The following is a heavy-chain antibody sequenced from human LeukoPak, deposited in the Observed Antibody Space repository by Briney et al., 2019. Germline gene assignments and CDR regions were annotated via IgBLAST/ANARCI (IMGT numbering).Heavy chain of an antibody. J-gene: IGHJ4*02. D-gene: IGHD6-19*01. CDR2: ISAYNGNT. Sequence: GASVKVSCKASGYTFTSYGVSWVRQAPGQGLEWMGWISAYNGNTKYAQKLQGRVTMTTDTSTSTAYLELRSLRSDDTAVYYCASRLIAVAGMNYWGQGTLVTVSS. V-gene: IGHV1-18*01. CDR3: ASRLIAVAGMNY. CDR1: GYTFTSYG.